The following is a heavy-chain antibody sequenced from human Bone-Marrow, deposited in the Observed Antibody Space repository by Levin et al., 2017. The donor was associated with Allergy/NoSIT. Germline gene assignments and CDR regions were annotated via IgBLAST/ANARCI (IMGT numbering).Heavy chain of an antibody. J-gene: IGHJ4*02. CDR2: INPNSGGT. CDR1: GYTFTGYY. V-gene: IGHV1-2*04. Sequence: ASVKVSCKASGYTFTGYYMHWVRQAPGQGLEWMGWINPNSGGTNYAQKFQGWVTMTRDTSISTAYMELSRLRSDDTAVYYCARDGSSGYYAFDYWGQGTLVTVSS. D-gene: IGHD3-22*01. CDR3: ARDGSSGYYAFDY.